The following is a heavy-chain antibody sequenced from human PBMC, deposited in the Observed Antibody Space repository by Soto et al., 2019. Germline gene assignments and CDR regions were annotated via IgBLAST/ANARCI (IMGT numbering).Heavy chain of an antibody. V-gene: IGHV3-30-3*01. Sequence: QVQLVESGGGVVQPGRSLRLSCAASGFTFSRYAMYWVRQAPGKGLEWVAVISYDGSNKYYADSVKGRFTISRDNSKNTLYLQMNSLRAEDTAVYYCARVRSDTFSLYYYYGMDVWGQGTTVTVSS. J-gene: IGHJ6*02. CDR3: ARVRSDTFSLYYYYGMDV. D-gene: IGHD3-3*02. CDR1: GFTFSRYA. CDR2: ISYDGSNK.